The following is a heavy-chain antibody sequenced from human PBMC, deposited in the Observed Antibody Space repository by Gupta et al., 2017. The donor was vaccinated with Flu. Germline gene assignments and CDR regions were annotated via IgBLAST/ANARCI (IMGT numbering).Heavy chain of an antibody. CDR1: GFTFSAFG. V-gene: IGHV3-23*01. CDR2: ISGGTT. D-gene: IGHD4/OR15-4a*01. Sequence: EVQLLESGGDLAQPGGSLRLSCAASGFTFSAFGMRWVRQAPGKGLEWVSTISGGTTYYADSVKGRFTISRDTSKNTLFLQLNSLRAEDTAIYYCVKDAGYGEYAFWGQGTLVTVS. J-gene: IGHJ1*01. CDR3: VKDAGYGEYAF.